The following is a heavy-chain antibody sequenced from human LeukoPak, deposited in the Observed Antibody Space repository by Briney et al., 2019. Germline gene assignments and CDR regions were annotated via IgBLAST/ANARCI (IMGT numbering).Heavy chain of an antibody. CDR1: GGSFSGYY. CDR3: ARTTEAHSWQTRYYSYYMDV. CDR2: INHSGSS. J-gene: IGHJ6*03. D-gene: IGHD6-13*01. V-gene: IGHV4-34*01. Sequence: PSETLSLTCAIYGGSFSGYYWSWIRQPPGKGLEWIGEINHSGSSNYTPSLESRVTMSVDTSKNQFSLKLSSVTAADTAVYYCARTTEAHSWQTRYYSYYMDVWGKGTTVTVSS.